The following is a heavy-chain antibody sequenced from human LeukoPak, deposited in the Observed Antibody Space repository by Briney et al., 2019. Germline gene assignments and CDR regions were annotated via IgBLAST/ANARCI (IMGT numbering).Heavy chain of an antibody. CDR2: IYYSGST. CDR1: GGSISSYY. CDR3: ARTPQLGGVYFDY. V-gene: IGHV4-59*01. J-gene: IGHJ4*02. D-gene: IGHD2-2*01. Sequence: SETLSLTCTVSGGSISSYYWSWIRQPPGKGLEWIGYIYYSGSTNYNPSLKSRVTISVDTSKNQFSLKLSSVTAADTAVYYCARTPQLGGVYFDYWGQGTLVTVSS.